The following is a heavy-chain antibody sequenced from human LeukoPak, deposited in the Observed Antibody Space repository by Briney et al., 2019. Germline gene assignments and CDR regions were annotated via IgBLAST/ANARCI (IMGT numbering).Heavy chain of an antibody. V-gene: IGHV1-8*03. J-gene: IGHJ4*02. CDR1: GYTFTSYD. D-gene: IGHD5-18*01. CDR3: ARGNVDTAMVDDFDY. CDR2: MNPNSGNT. Sequence: ASVKVSCKASGYTFTSYDINRVRQATGQGLEWMGWMNPNSGNTGYAQKFQGRVTITRNTSISTAYMELSSLRSEDTAVYYCARGNVDTAMVDDFDYWAREPWSPSPQ.